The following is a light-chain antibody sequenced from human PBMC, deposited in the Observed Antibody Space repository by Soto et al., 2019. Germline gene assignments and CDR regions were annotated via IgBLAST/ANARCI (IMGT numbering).Light chain of an antibody. J-gene: IGKJ1*01. Sequence: EIVFTQSPGTRSLSPGERATLACRASPSLRSKLAWYRQKPGQAPRLLIYGASPRETGIPARFSGSGSGTVFTLTISSLKSEDFGVYYCQQYNKWTWTFGQGTKVDIK. CDR1: PSLRSK. CDR2: GAS. V-gene: IGKV3-15*01. CDR3: QQYNKWTWT.